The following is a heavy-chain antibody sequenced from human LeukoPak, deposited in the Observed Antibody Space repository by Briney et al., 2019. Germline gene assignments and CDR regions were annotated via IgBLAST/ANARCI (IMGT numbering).Heavy chain of an antibody. Sequence: GGSLRLSCAASGFIFSNYGIHWVRQAPGKGLEWVAFIRYDGSNEYYADSVKGRFTISRDNSKNTLYMQMHSLRTEHTAVYYCAKDADRGWSYFDYWGQGTLVTVSS. D-gene: IGHD6-19*01. CDR1: GFIFSNYG. J-gene: IGHJ4*01. V-gene: IGHV3-30*02. CDR3: AKDADRGWSYFDY. CDR2: IRYDGSNE.